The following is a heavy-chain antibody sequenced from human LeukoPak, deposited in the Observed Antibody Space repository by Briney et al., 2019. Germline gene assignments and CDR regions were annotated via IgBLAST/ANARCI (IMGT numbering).Heavy chain of an antibody. CDR3: AKGKDDSSGWYFFY. CDR2: ISGSGGST. D-gene: IGHD6-19*01. J-gene: IGHJ4*02. Sequence: GGSLRLSCAASGFTFSSYAMNWVRQAPGKVLEWVSAISGSGGSTYYADSVKGRFTISRDNSKNTLYLQMNSLRAEDTAVYYCAKGKDDSSGWYFFYWGQGTLVTVSS. V-gene: IGHV3-23*01. CDR1: GFTFSSYA.